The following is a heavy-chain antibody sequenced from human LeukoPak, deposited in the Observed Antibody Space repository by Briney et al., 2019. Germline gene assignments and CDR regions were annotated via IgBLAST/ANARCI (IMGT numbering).Heavy chain of an antibody. CDR3: ARGVGHY. D-gene: IGHD3-10*01. J-gene: IGHJ4*02. Sequence: PSETLSLTCAVYSGSFSDYYWSWFRQPPGKGLEWIGEINHSGSTNFNPSLKSRVTISVDTSKNHFSLWLSSVTAADTAVYYCARGVGHYWGQGTLVTVSS. CDR2: INHSGST. V-gene: IGHV4-34*01. CDR1: SGSFSDYY.